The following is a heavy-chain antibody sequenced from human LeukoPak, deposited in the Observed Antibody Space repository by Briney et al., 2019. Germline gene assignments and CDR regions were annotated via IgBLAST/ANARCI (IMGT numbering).Heavy chain of an antibody. CDR3: AKDRYSSVWNDNWFDP. J-gene: IGHJ5*02. V-gene: IGHV3-23*01. CDR2: ISGSGATP. Sequence: PGGSLRLSCAASGFSFSSYAMSWVRQAPGKGLEWVSTISGSGATPYYADSVKGRFTISRDHSNNTLYLQMNSLRAEDTAVYYCAKDRYSSVWNDNWFDPWGQGTLVTVSS. D-gene: IGHD6-19*01. CDR1: GFSFSSYA.